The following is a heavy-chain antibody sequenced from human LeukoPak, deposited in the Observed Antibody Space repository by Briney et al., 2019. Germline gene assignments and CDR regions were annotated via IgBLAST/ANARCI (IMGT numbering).Heavy chain of an antibody. J-gene: IGHJ4*02. CDR3: ARSSGWLNDY. Sequence: GGSLRLSCAASGFDFSNYCMNWVRQAPGKGLEWVANIKQDGSEKYYADSVKGRFTISRDDAKNSLYLQMNSLRPEDTAFYYCARSSGWLNDYWGQGTLVTVSS. CDR1: GFDFSNYC. CDR2: IKQDGSEK. D-gene: IGHD6-19*01. V-gene: IGHV3-7*04.